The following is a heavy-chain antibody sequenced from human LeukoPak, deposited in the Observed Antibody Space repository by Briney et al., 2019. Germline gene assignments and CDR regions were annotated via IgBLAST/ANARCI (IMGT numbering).Heavy chain of an antibody. J-gene: IGHJ4*02. CDR2: IKQDGSEK. CDR3: AKGYYDFWSGYSDY. V-gene: IGHV3-7*03. Sequence: PGGSLRLSCAASGFTFSSHWTSWVRQAPGKGLEWVANIKQDGSEKYYVDSVKGRFTISRDNAKNSLYLQMNSLRAEDTAVYYCAKGYYDFWSGYSDYWGQGTLVTVSS. CDR1: GFTFSSHW. D-gene: IGHD3-3*01.